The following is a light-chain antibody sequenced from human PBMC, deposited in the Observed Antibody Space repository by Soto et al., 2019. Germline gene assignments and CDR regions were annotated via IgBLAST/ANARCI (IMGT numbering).Light chain of an antibody. CDR3: QQLNSYPLSIT. V-gene: IGKV1-9*01. J-gene: IGKJ5*01. CDR1: QSISSY. Sequence: QSPSFLSASVGDRVTITCRASQSISSYLNWYQQKPGKAPKLLIYAASTLQSGVPSRFSGSGSGTEFTLTISSLQPEDFATYYCQQLNSYPLSITFGQGTRLEIK. CDR2: AAS.